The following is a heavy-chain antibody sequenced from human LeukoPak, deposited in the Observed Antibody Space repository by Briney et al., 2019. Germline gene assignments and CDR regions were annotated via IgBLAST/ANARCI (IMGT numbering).Heavy chain of an antibody. J-gene: IGHJ3*01. D-gene: IGHD2-2*01. V-gene: IGHV3-53*01. CDR1: GFTVSSNY. Sequence: GGSLRLSCAASGFTVSSNYMSWVRQAPGKGLEWVSGIYTGGDTYYADSVKGRFTISRDNSKNTLYLQMNSLRAEDTAVYYCAKGRNQYCSSTSCYHDVFDVWGQGTMVTVSS. CDR3: AKGRNQYCSSTSCYHDVFDV. CDR2: IYTGGDT.